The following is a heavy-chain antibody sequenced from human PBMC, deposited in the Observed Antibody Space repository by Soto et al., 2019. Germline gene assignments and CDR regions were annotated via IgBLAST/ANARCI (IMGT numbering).Heavy chain of an antibody. Sequence: PGGSLRLSCAASGFTFSSYAMSWVRQAPGQGLEWVSASSGSGGSTYSADSVKGRFTISRDNSKNTLYLQMNSLRAEDTAVYYCAQDLGRRIVVVTANSFYYYGMDVWGQGTTVTVSS. CDR1: GFTFSSYA. V-gene: IGHV3-23*01. D-gene: IGHD2-21*02. CDR2: SSGSGGST. J-gene: IGHJ6*02. CDR3: AQDLGRRIVVVTANSFYYYGMDV.